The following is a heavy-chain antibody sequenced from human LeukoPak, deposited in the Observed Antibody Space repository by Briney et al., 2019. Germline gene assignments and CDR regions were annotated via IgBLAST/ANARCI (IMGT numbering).Heavy chain of an antibody. D-gene: IGHD4-17*01. CDR1: GFTFSSYA. Sequence: GSLRLSCAASGFTFSSYAMSWIRQPPGKGLEWIGEINHSGSTNYNPSLKSRVTISVDTSKNQFSLKLSSVTAADTAVYYCARETSMGYGDYVGGEDYWGQGTLVTVSS. CDR2: INHSGST. V-gene: IGHV4-34*01. CDR3: ARETSMGYGDYVGGEDY. J-gene: IGHJ4*02.